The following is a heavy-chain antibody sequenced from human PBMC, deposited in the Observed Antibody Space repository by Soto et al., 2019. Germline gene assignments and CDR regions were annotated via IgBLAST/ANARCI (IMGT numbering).Heavy chain of an antibody. CDR3: ARVDGIALAFDY. J-gene: IGHJ4*02. CDR1: GGSISSYY. Sequence: PPETLSLTCTVSGGSISSYYWSWIRQPPGKGLEWIGYIYYSGSTNYNPSLKSRVTISVDTSKNQFSLKLSSVTAADTAVYYCARVDGIALAFDYWGQGTLVTVSS. CDR2: IYYSGST. V-gene: IGHV4-59*01. D-gene: IGHD6-19*01.